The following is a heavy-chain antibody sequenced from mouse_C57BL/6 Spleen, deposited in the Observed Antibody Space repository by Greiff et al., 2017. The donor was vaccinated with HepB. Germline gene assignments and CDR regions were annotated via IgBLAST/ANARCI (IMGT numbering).Heavy chain of an antibody. D-gene: IGHD1-1*01. V-gene: IGHV1-47*01. CDR1: GYTFTTYP. CDR2: FHPYNDDT. Sequence: QVQLQQSGAELVKPGASVKMSCKASGYTFTTYPIEWMKQNHGKSLEWIGNFHPYNDDTKYNEKFKGKATLTVEKSSSTVYLKLSRLTSDDSAVYYCASYHYYGGSSFAYWGQGTLVTVSA. CDR3: ASYHYYGGSSFAY. J-gene: IGHJ3*01.